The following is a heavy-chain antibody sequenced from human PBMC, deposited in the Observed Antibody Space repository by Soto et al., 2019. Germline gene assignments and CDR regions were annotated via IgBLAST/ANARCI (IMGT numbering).Heavy chain of an antibody. CDR1: GGTCSNYA. V-gene: IGHV3-23*01. D-gene: IGHD6-19*01. CDR3: ARAYSSGWYDDY. Sequence: GGSLRLSWAAAGGTCSNYAMSWVRQAPGKGLECVSVISASGGSTYHADSVKGRFTISRDNAKNSLYLQMNSLRAEDTAVYYCARAYSSGWYDDYWGQGTLVTVSS. CDR2: ISASGGST. J-gene: IGHJ4*02.